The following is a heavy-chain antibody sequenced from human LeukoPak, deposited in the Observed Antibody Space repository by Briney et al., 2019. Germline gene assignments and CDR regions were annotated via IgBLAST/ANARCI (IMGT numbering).Heavy chain of an antibody. V-gene: IGHV3-53*01. CDR3: ASVPTRITISPMGY. J-gene: IGHJ4*02. CDR2: IYSGGST. CDR1: GFTVSSNY. D-gene: IGHD3-10*01. Sequence: AGGSLRLSCAASGFTVSSNYMSWVRQAPGKGLEWVSVIYSGGSTYYADSVKGRFTISRDNSKNTLYLQMNSLRAEDTAVYCCASVPTRITISPMGYWGQGTLVTVSS.